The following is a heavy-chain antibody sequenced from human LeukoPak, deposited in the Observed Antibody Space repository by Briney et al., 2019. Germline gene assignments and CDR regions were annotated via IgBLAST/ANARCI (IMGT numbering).Heavy chain of an antibody. D-gene: IGHD6-13*01. CDR2: INSDGNST. Sequence: GGSLRLSCAASGFTFSNYWMHWVRQAPGKGLVWVSRINSDGNSTRYADSVKGRFTVSRDNAKSTLYLQMNSLRVEDTAVYYCARDRAGTGSGWFDPLGPRNPGHRLL. CDR3: ARDRAGTGSGWFDP. J-gene: IGHJ5*01. CDR1: GFTFSNYW. V-gene: IGHV3-74*01.